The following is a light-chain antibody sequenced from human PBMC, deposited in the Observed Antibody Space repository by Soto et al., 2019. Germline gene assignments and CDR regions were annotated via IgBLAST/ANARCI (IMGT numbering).Light chain of an antibody. CDR1: QSVFTR. CDR3: QQYNNHPPLT. V-gene: IGKV1-5*03. CDR2: KAS. Sequence: DIQMTQSPSTLSASVGDRITITCRASQSVFTRLAWYQQKPGKAPKLLIYKASSSESGVPSRFSGSGSGTEFTLTISSLQPDDFATYYCQQYNNHPPLTFGGGTKLEIE. J-gene: IGKJ4*01.